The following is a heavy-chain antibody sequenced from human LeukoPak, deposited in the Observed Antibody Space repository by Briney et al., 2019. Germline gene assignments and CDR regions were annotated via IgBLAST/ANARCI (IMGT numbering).Heavy chain of an antibody. J-gene: IGHJ4*02. CDR1: GFTFDDYA. CDR3: ARGKAAAGTFDY. Sequence: GRSLRLSCAASGFTFDDYAMHWVRQAPGKGLEWVSAISGSGGSTYYADSVKGRFTISRDNSKNTLYLQMNSLRADDTAVYYCARGKAAAGTFDYWGQGTLVTVSS. D-gene: IGHD6-13*01. CDR2: ISGSGGST. V-gene: IGHV3-23*01.